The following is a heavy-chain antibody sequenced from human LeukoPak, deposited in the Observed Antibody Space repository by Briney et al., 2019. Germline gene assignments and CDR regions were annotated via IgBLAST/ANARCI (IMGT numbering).Heavy chain of an antibody. D-gene: IGHD1-7*01. CDR2: ISSSGSTI. J-gene: IGHJ4*02. CDR1: GFTFSDYY. Sequence: GGSLRLSCAASGFTFSDYYMSWIRQAPGKGLEWVSYISSSGSTIYYADPVKGRFTISRDNAKNSLYLQMNSLRAEDTAVYYCATDGPPEELPDYWGQGTLVTVSS. V-gene: IGHV3-11*01. CDR3: ATDGPPEELPDY.